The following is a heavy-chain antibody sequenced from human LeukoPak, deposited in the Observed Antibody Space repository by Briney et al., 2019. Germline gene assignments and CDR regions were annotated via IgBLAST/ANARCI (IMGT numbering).Heavy chain of an antibody. J-gene: IGHJ5*02. D-gene: IGHD3-22*01. CDR2: IYHSGST. CDR3: ARVEYYDSSPGWFDP. Sequence: PSETLSLTCAVSGGSISSGGYSWSWLRQPPGKGLEWIGYIYHSGSTYYNPSLKSRVTISVDRSKNQFSLKLSSVTAADTAVYYCARVEYYDSSPGWFDPWGQGTLVTVSS. V-gene: IGHV4-30-2*01. CDR1: GGSISSGGYS.